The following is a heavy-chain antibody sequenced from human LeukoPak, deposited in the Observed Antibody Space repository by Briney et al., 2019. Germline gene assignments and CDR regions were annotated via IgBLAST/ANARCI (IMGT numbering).Heavy chain of an antibody. Sequence: PSETLSLTCAGSGGSVSRSNWWNWVRQPPGKGLEWIGEIHHSGSTNYNPSLKSRVTMSVDKSKNQFSLKLSSVTAADTAVYYCARTEAFCSDTSCSNWFDPWGQGTLVTVSS. CDR1: GGSVSRSNW. J-gene: IGHJ5*02. CDR3: ARTEAFCSDTSCSNWFDP. CDR2: IHHSGST. D-gene: IGHD2-2*01. V-gene: IGHV4-4*02.